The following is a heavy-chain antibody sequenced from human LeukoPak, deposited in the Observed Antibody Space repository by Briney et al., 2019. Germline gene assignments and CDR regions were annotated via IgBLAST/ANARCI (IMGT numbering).Heavy chain of an antibody. CDR1: EFTFSSYA. J-gene: IGHJ5*02. D-gene: IGHD6-19*01. CDR2: ISGGGERT. Sequence: GGSLRLSCAASEFTFSSYAMSWVRQSPGRGLEWLSAISGGGERTFYADSVKGRFTISRDNSRNTLYLQMNNLRVDDTATYYCGKDGGQYSSGPEFDPRGQGALVIVSS. V-gene: IGHV3-23*01. CDR3: GKDGGQYSSGPEFDP.